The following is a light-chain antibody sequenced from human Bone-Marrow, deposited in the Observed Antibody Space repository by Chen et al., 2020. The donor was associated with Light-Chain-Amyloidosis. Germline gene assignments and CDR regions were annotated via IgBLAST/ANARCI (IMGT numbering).Light chain of an antibody. CDR1: HIGSTS. Sequence: SYVLTQPSSVPVAPRQTATIACGGNHIGSTSVNWYQQTPGQAPLLVVYDVSDRPSGIPERLSGSNSGNTATLTISRVEAGDEADYYCQVWDRSSDRPVFGGGTKLTVL. CDR3: QVWDRSSDRPV. V-gene: IGLV3-21*02. J-gene: IGLJ3*02. CDR2: DVS.